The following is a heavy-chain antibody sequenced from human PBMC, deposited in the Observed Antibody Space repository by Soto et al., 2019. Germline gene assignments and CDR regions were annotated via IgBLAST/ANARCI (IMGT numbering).Heavy chain of an antibody. J-gene: IGHJ4*02. CDR3: ARIMRDFWSGYYRGDFDY. V-gene: IGHV2-26*01. Sequence: GSGPTLVNPTETLTLTCTVSGFSLSNARMGVSWIRQPPGKALELLAHIFSNDEKSYSTSLKSRLTISKDTSKSQVVLTMTNMDPVDTATYYCARIMRDFWSGYYRGDFDYWGQGTLVTVSS. D-gene: IGHD3-3*01. CDR1: GFSLSNARMG. CDR2: IFSNDEK.